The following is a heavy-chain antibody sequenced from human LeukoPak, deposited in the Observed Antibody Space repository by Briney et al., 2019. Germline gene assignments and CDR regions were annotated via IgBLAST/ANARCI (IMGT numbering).Heavy chain of an antibody. D-gene: IGHD3-22*01. Sequence: PSETLSLTCTVSGFSISSSSYYWGCIRQPPGQGLEWIGSIYYSGSTYYNPSLKSRVTISVETSKNQFSLKLSSVTAADTAVYYCARHDSSGYCLFDYWGQGTLVTVSS. V-gene: IGHV4-39*01. J-gene: IGHJ4*02. CDR2: IYYSGST. CDR1: GFSISSSSYY. CDR3: ARHDSSGYCLFDY.